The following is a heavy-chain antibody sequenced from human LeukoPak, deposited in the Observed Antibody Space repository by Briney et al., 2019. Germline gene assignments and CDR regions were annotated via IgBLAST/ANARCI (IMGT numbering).Heavy chain of an antibody. CDR3: ARRHYYGSGSPPSDY. D-gene: IGHD3-10*01. Sequence: GGSLRLSCAASGFTFSSYWMPWVRQAPGKGLVWVSRINSDGSSTSYADSVKGRFTISRDNAKNTLYLQMNSLRAEDTAVYYRARRHYYGSGSPPSDYWGQGTLVTVSS. CDR2: INSDGSST. J-gene: IGHJ4*02. V-gene: IGHV3-74*01. CDR1: GFTFSSYW.